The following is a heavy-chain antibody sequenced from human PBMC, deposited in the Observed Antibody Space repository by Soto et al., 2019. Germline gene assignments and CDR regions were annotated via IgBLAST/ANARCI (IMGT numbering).Heavy chain of an antibody. J-gene: IGHJ5*02. CDR1: GGSISSYY. CDR3: ARVLTSDYPNHNWFDP. V-gene: IGHV4-59*01. CDR2: IYYSGST. D-gene: IGHD4-17*01. Sequence: QVQLQESGPGLVKPSETLSLTCTVSGGSISSYYWSWIRQPPGKGLEWIGYIYYSGSTNYNPSLKSRVTISVDTSKNQFSLKLSSVTAADTAVYYCARVLTSDYPNHNWFDPWGQGTLVTVSS.